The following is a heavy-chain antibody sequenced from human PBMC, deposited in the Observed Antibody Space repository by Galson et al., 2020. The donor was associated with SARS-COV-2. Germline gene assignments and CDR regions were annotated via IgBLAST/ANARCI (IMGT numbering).Heavy chain of an antibody. CDR2: TNQDGSEK. Sequence: GGSLRLSCAASGFTFRSYWMSWVRQAPGKGLEWVANTNQDGSEKCYVDSVKGRFTISKDNAKNSVFLEMNSLRAEDTAVYYCTRALYYYDSSGFGFSSWGQGTLVTVSS. D-gene: IGHD3-22*01. CDR1: GFTFRSYW. V-gene: IGHV3-7*03. J-gene: IGHJ5*02. CDR3: TRALYYYDSSGFGFSS.